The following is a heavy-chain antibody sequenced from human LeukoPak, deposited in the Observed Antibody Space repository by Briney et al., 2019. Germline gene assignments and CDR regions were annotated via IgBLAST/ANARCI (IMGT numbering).Heavy chain of an antibody. CDR1: GFTFNTYA. CDR3: TRAHGRFLEWPPYDY. D-gene: IGHD3-3*01. CDR2: IAYDGSNK. Sequence: PGGSLRLSCAASGFTFNTYAMHWVRQAPGKGLEWVAVIAYDGSNKYYADSVKGRLTVSRDNFNNTVYLQMNSLRAEDTAVYYCTRAHGRFLEWPPYDYWGQGTLVTVSS. J-gene: IGHJ4*02. V-gene: IGHV3-30-3*01.